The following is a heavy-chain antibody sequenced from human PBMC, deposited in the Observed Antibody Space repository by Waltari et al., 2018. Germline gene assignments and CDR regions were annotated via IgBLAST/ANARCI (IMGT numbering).Heavy chain of an antibody. V-gene: IGHV4-4*02. CDR1: GDSTNNNTG. CDR3: ARGLSQYGATTGFDY. D-gene: IGHD3-9*01. Sequence: QVQLQESGPGLVKPSGTLSLTCVVSGDSTNNNTGGRWVGQAPGKGLEWIGQIYGSGSTIYNPSVKSRVTISADNSKNQFSLTLKSVTAADTALYFCARGLSQYGATTGFDYWGQGTRVSVSS. CDR2: IYGSGST. J-gene: IGHJ4*02.